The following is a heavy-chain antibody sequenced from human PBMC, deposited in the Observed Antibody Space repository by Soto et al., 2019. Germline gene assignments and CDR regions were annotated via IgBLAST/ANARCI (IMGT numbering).Heavy chain of an antibody. Sequence: SETLSLTCTVSGGSIDSYYWTWIRQPPGKGLEWIGEIHHDGSSNYNPSLKSRVTISVDKSKNQFSLKLSSVTAADTAVYYCARHPGYGLYYFDYWGQGTLVTVS. CDR3: ARHPGYGLYYFDY. CDR2: IHHDGSS. D-gene: IGHD5-18*01. J-gene: IGHJ4*02. V-gene: IGHV4-59*08. CDR1: GGSIDSYY.